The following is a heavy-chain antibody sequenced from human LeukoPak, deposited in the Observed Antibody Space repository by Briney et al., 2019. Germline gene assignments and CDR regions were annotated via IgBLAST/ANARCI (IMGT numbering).Heavy chain of an antibody. Sequence: SETLSLTCSVSGDSISTYSWSWIRQSPGTGLEWIGYIHSSGHTDYNPSLKGRVTISVDTSQNHFSLKLTSVTAADTALYYCARSSAGSGHDAFDIWGQGTMVTVSS. D-gene: IGHD3-10*01. CDR1: GDSISTYS. J-gene: IGHJ3*02. CDR2: IHSSGHT. V-gene: IGHV4-59*12. CDR3: ARSSAGSGHDAFDI.